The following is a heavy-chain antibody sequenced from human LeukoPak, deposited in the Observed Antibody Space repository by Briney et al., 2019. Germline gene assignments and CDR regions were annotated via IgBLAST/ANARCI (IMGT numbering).Heavy chain of an antibody. Sequence: PSETLSLTCIVSGGSISSSSYYWDWIRQAPGEGLEWIGNFYDSGNTRYNPSLKSRVTISVGTSKNQFSLKLSSVTAADTAVYYCARGALRFYYYDSSGYYVYWGQGTLVTVSS. CDR1: GGSISSSSYY. CDR2: FYDSGNT. V-gene: IGHV4-39*07. J-gene: IGHJ4*02. CDR3: ARGALRFYYYDSSGYYVY. D-gene: IGHD3-22*01.